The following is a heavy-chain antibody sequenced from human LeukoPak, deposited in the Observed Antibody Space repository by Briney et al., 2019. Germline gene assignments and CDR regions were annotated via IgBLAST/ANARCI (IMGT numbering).Heavy chain of an antibody. CDR1: VFPFSSYG. V-gene: IGHV3-30*02. Sequence: GGSLRLSCAASVFPFSSYGMHWVRQARGKGLEWVAFIRYDGSNKYYADSVKGRFTISRDNSKNTLYLQMNSLRAEDTAVYYCAKDQYYYDSRGIPSGYWGQGTLDTVSS. D-gene: IGHD3-22*01. CDR2: IRYDGSNK. J-gene: IGHJ4*02. CDR3: AKDQYYYDSRGIPSGY.